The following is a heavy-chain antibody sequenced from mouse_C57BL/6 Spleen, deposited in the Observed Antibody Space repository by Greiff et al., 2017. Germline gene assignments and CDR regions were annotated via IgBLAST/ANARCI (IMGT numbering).Heavy chain of an antibody. V-gene: IGHV1-18*01. D-gene: IGHD2-4*01. Sequence: DVKLQESGPELVKPGASVKIPCEASGYTFTDYNMDWVKQSHGKSLEWIGDINPNNGGTIYNQKFKGKATLTVDKSSSTAYMELRSLTSEDTAVYYCARREGYDYDGEYYFDYWGQGTTLTVSS. CDR3: ARREGYDYDGEYYFDY. CDR2: INPNNGGT. J-gene: IGHJ2*01. CDR1: GYTFTDYN.